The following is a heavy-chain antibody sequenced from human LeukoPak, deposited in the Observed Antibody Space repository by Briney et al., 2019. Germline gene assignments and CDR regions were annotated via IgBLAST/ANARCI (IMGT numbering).Heavy chain of an antibody. D-gene: IGHD5-24*01. V-gene: IGHV4-59*01. CDR3: ARSLSFDGYSDY. Sequence: AETLSLTCTVSGGSISNYYGDWIRQPPGGGLEWIADLYYSGSTKTTDYNPSLRSRITISIDTSKHPFSLKLSSVTAADTAVYYCARSLSFDGYSDYWGQGTLVTVSS. CDR2: LYYSGST. J-gene: IGHJ4*02. CDR1: GGSISNYY.